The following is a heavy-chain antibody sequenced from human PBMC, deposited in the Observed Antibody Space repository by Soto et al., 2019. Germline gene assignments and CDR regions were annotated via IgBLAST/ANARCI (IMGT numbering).Heavy chain of an antibody. V-gene: IGHV3-23*01. CDR1: GFTFSTYA. J-gene: IGHJ4*02. Sequence: EVQLLDSGRGLVQPGGSLRRSCSTSGFTFSTYAMNWVSQATGKGLEWGSALSGSGGTTYYADSVRGRFTISRDNSNNSLFLQMNSLRAEDTAIYYCAKQRAGYGSGSDTYYVDFWGQGTPVTVSS. CDR2: LSGSGGTT. CDR3: AKQRAGYGSGSDTYYVDF. D-gene: IGHD3-10*01.